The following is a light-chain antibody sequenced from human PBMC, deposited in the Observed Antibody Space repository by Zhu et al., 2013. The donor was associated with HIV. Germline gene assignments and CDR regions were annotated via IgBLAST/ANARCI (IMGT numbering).Light chain of an antibody. CDR3: QQYGSSPWT. CDR1: LTVSYNF. V-gene: IGKV3-20*01. J-gene: IGKJ1*01. CDR2: GAS. Sequence: DIVLTQSPGTLSLSPGERATLSCRASLTVSYNFLAWYHQKPGQAPRLLIYGASNRATGIPDRFSGSGSGTDFTLTISRLEPEDFAVYYCQQYGSSPWTFGQGTKVEIK.